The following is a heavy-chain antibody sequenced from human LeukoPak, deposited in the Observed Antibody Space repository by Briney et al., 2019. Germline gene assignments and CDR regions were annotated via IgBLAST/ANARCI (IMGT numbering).Heavy chain of an antibody. CDR3: ASIPGSGWLDY. CDR2: IYYSGST. Sequence: KPSETLSLTCTVSGGSISSSSYYWGWIRQPPGKGLEWIGSIYYSGSTYYNPSLKSRVTISVDTSKNQFSLKLSSVTAADTAVYYCASIPGSGWLDYWGQGTLVTVSS. CDR1: GGSISSSSYY. J-gene: IGHJ4*02. V-gene: IGHV4-39*01. D-gene: IGHD6-19*01.